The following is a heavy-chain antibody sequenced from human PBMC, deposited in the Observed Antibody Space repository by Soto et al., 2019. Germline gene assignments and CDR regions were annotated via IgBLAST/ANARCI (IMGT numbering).Heavy chain of an antibody. CDR1: GFAFNSHS. V-gene: IGHV3-30-3*01. D-gene: IGHD3-9*01. J-gene: IGHJ5*02. Sequence: QMQLLESGGGVVQPGKALRLSCAASGFAFNSHSMHWVCQAPGKGLEWLALMTSDGSSKFYADSVKGRCTISRDNSKNTRYLEMNSLRSEDTAVYYCARDRVIRYTGYELDLWGQGTLVTVSS. CDR3: ARDRVIRYTGYELDL. CDR2: MTSDGSSK.